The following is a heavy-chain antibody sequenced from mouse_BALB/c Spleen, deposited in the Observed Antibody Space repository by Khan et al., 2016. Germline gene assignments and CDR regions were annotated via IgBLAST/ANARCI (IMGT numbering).Heavy chain of an antibody. J-gene: IGHJ4*01. Sequence: VQLKQSGPELVKPGASVKISCKTSGYTFTEYTMHWVKQSHEKSLEWIGGINPNNGGTSYNQKFKGKATLTVDKSSSTAYMELRSLTSEDSAVXYCARRAPYRYDERGAMDYWGQGTSVTVSS. CDR2: INPNNGGT. V-gene: IGHV1-18*01. D-gene: IGHD2-14*01. CDR3: ARRAPYRYDERGAMDY. CDR1: GYTFTEYT.